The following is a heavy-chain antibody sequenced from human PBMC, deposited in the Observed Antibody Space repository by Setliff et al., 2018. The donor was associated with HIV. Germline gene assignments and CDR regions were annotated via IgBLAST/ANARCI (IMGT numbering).Heavy chain of an antibody. CDR3: ARTPHYYDYAWGSYGAPLYYFDH. V-gene: IGHV3-30*02. CDR1: GFTFSNSG. J-gene: IGHJ4*02. D-gene: IGHD3-16*01. CDR2: IRYDESDK. Sequence: GESLKISCAASGFTFSNSGMHWVRQAPGKGLEWVTFIRYDESDKDYADSVKGRFTISRDNAKNSLYLQMNSLRAEDTAVYYCARTPHYYDYAWGSYGAPLYYFDHWGQGTLVTVSS.